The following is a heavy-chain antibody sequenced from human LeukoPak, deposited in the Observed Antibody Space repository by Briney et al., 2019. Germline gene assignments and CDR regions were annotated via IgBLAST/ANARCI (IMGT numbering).Heavy chain of an antibody. J-gene: IGHJ4*02. Sequence: PSETLSLTCTVSGYSISTGYYWGWVRQPPGKGLEWIGEINHSGSTNYNPSLKSRVTISVDTSKNQFSLKLSSVTAADTAVYYCARVGYYGSGSHDYWGQGTLVTVSS. D-gene: IGHD3-10*01. CDR3: ARVGYYGSGSHDY. CDR2: INHSGST. CDR1: GYSISTGYY. V-gene: IGHV4-38-2*02.